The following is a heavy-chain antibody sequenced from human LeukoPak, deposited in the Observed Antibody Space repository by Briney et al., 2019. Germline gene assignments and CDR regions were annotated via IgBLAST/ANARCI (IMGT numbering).Heavy chain of an antibody. V-gene: IGHV3-30*02. CDR3: ARPGMPAALYYYMDV. CDR1: GFTFSSYS. CDR2: IRYDGSNQ. J-gene: IGHJ6*03. D-gene: IGHD2-2*01. Sequence: GGSLRLSCAASGFTFSSYSMNWVRQAPGKGLEWVAFIRYDGSNQYYADSVKGRFTISRDNSKNTLYLQMNSLRGEDTAVYYCARPGMPAALYYYMDVWGKGTTVSISS.